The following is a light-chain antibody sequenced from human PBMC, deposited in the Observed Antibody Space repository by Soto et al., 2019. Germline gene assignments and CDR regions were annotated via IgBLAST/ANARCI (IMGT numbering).Light chain of an antibody. V-gene: IGKV3-20*01. J-gene: IGKJ2*01. CDR1: QVIGSRY. CDR2: GAS. Sequence: EIVMTQSPGTLSLSPGERATISCRASQVIGSRYLAWYHQKSGQAPRLLIYGASSRATGIPDRFSGSGSGTDLTLTTSRLEPEDFGVYYCQQFGSSIPHTFGQGTKLEIK. CDR3: QQFGSSIPHT.